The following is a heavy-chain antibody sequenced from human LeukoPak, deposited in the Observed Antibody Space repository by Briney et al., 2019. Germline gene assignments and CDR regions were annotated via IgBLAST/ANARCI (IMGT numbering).Heavy chain of an antibody. CDR3: ARATRGFDP. Sequence: PGGSLRLSCAASGFAFSTYWMGWIRQAPGKGLEWVASIKQDGSEKYYVDSVKGRFTISKDNAQNSLYLQTNSLRAEDTAIYYCARATRGFDPWGQGTLVTVSS. CDR1: GFAFSTYW. V-gene: IGHV3-7*01. CDR2: IKQDGSEK. J-gene: IGHJ5*02.